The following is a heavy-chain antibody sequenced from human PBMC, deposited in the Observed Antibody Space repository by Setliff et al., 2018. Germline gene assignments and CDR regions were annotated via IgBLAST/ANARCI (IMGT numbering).Heavy chain of an antibody. CDR2: ISGDSASI. V-gene: IGHV3-23*01. CDR3: ASLGSYPTRADY. CDR1: GFTFSTHS. J-gene: IGHJ4*02. D-gene: IGHD1-26*01. Sequence: GGSLRLSCAASGFTFSTHSMSWVRQAPGKGLEWVSAISGDSASIYYGDSVKGRFTISRDNSKNTLYLQMNSLRAEDTAVYYCASLGSYPTRADYWGQGTLVTVSS.